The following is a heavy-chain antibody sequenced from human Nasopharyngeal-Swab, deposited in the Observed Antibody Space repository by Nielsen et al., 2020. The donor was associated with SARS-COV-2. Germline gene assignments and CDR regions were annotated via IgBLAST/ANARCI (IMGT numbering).Heavy chain of an antibody. CDR2: INAGNGNT. CDR3: ASSTAAGTNYYYYYMDV. V-gene: IGHV1-3*01. D-gene: IGHD6-13*01. J-gene: IGHJ6*03. Sequence: WLRQAPGQRLEWMGWINAGNGNTKYSQRFQGRVTITRDTSASTAYMELSSLRSEDTAVYYCASSTAAGTNYYYYYMDVWGKGTTVTVSS.